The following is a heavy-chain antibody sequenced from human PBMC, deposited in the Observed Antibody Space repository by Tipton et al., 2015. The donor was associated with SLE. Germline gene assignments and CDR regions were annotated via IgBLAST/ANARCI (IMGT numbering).Heavy chain of an antibody. CDR1: GGSISSGGYS. V-gene: IGHV4-30-2*01. CDR3: AREGSTDGY. CDR2: IYHSGST. J-gene: IGHJ4*02. Sequence: TLSLTCAVSGGSISSGGYSWSWIRQPPGKGLEWIGYIYHSGSTYYNPSLKSRVTISVDRSKNQFSLKLSSVTAADTAVYYCAREGSTDGYWGQGSLVTVSS. D-gene: IGHD2-8*01.